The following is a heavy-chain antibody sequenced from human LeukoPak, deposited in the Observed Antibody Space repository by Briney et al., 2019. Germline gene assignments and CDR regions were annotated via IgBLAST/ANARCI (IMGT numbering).Heavy chain of an antibody. V-gene: IGHV4-39*01. D-gene: IGHD6-13*01. J-gene: IGHJ4*02. CDR1: GGSISSSSYY. CDR2: IYYSGST. Sequence: SETLSLTCTVSGGSISSSSYYWGWIRQPPGKGLEWIGSIYYSGSTYCNPSLKSRVTISVDTSKNQFSLKLSSVTAADTAVYYCARHLVYSSSWKGFDYWGQGTLVTVSS. CDR3: ARHLVYSSSWKGFDY.